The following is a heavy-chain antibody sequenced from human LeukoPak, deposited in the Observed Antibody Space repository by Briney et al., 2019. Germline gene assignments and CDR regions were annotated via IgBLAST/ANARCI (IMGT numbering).Heavy chain of an antibody. J-gene: IGHJ4*02. CDR1: GHTFTSHD. CDR2: MSPKSGNT. CDR3: TREKDCADGICYED. Sequence: ASVKVSCKASGHTFTSHDINWVRQATGLGLEWLGWMSPKSGNTGYAQKFQGRVTMTRDTSISTAYMELSSLRFDGTAVYFCTREKDCADGICYEDWGQGTLVTVSS. V-gene: IGHV1-8*01. D-gene: IGHD2-8*01.